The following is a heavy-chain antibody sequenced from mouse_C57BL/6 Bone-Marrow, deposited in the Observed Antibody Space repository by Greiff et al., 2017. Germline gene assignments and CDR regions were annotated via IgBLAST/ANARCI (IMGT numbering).Heavy chain of an antibody. Sequence: EVQLQQSGPELVKPGASVKISCKASGYTFPDYYMNWVKQSHGKSLELIGDINPNNGGTSYNQKFKGQATLSVDKSASTAYMERRSLTSEDSAVYYCARETDRVPMDYWGQGTSVTVSS. J-gene: IGHJ4*01. CDR1: GYTFPDYY. CDR2: INPNNGGT. V-gene: IGHV1-26*01. CDR3: ARETDRVPMDY. D-gene: IGHD3-3*01.